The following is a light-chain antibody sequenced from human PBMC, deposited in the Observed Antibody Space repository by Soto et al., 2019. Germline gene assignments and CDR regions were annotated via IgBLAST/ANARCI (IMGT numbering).Light chain of an antibody. CDR1: QSINNW. V-gene: IGKV1-5*01. J-gene: IGKJ1*01. CDR3: QQFSDYPRT. CDR2: DAS. Sequence: DIQMTQSPSTLSASVGDRVTITCRASQSINNWLAWYQQKPGKAPKLLIYDASYLETWVPSRFSGSGSGTDFTLTISSLQPDDFATYYCQQFSDYPRTFGQGTKVEIK.